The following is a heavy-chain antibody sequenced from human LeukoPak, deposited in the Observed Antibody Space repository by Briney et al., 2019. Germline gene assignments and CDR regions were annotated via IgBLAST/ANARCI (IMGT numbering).Heavy chain of an antibody. D-gene: IGHD3-10*01. J-gene: IGHJ5*02. V-gene: IGHV3-23*01. Sequence: GGSLRLSCAASGFTFSSYAMSWVRQAPGKGLEWVSGLSGSGRSTYYADSVKGRFTISRDNSKNTLYLQMHSLRAEDTAVYYCAKDIGDYGSGSSAFDPWGQGTLVTVSS. CDR2: LSGSGRST. CDR3: AKDIGDYGSGSSAFDP. CDR1: GFTFSSYA.